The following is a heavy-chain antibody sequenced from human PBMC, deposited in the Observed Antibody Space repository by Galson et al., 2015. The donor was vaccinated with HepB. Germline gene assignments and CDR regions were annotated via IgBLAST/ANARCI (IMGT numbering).Heavy chain of an antibody. V-gene: IGHV4-59*01. CDR3: ARMSYGGSSHFDY. CDR2: IYSSGRT. D-gene: IGHD3-10*01. CDR1: GGSISGYY. J-gene: IGHJ4*02. Sequence: SETLSLTCTVSGGSISGYYWSWVRQTPDKGLEWIGYIYSSGRTNYNPSLKSRVTISLDKSKNQFSLRLTSLITADTAVYYCARMSYGGSSHFDYWGQGTLVTVSS.